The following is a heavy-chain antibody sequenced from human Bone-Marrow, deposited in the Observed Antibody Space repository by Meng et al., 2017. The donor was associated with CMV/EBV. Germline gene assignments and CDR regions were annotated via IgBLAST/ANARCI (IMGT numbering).Heavy chain of an antibody. CDR3: ARDRATTSSDAYFDF. CDR2: INPSGGRT. D-gene: IGHD6-6*01. V-gene: IGHV1-46*01. J-gene: IGHJ4*02. Sequence: ASVKVSCKTSNYTFTNYYLHWVRQAPGQGPEWLGEINPSGGRTNVAQRFRGRVTITSDTSTSTVYMQLTSLRSDDTAMYYCARDRATTSSDAYFDFWGQGSRVTVSS. CDR1: NYTFTNYY.